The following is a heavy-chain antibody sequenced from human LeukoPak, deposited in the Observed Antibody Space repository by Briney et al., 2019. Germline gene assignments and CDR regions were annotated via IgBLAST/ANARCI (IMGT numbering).Heavy chain of an antibody. J-gene: IGHJ6*02. CDR3: ARQGDQRITIFGVAPPGGMDV. D-gene: IGHD3-3*01. CDR2: INHSGST. CDR1: GGSFSGYY. V-gene: IGHV4-34*01. Sequence: SETLSLTCAVYGGSFSGYYWSWIRQPPGKGLEWIGEINHSGSTNYNPSLKSRVTISVDTSKNQFSLKLSSVTAADTAVYYCARQGDQRITIFGVAPPGGMDVWGQGTTVTFSS.